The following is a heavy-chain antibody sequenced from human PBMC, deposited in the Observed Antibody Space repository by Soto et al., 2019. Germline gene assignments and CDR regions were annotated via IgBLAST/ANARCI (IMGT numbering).Heavy chain of an antibody. V-gene: IGHV3-30*03. CDR2: ISYDGITK. CDR3: ATRRRVHGDTPTDY. D-gene: IGHD4-17*01. J-gene: IGHJ4*02. Sequence: QVQLVESGGGVVQPGRSLRLSCAASGFTFSNYAMHWVRQAPGKGLEWVTVISYDGITKYYADSVKGRFTISRDNSQKSLYLEMTTLVAEDTAVSYCATRRRVHGDTPTDYWGQGTLVTVSS. CDR1: GFTFSNYA.